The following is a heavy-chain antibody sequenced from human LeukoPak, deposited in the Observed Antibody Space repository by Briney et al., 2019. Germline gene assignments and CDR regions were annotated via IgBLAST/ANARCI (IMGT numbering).Heavy chain of an antibody. CDR1: GGSFSGYY. CDR3: ARGEKYYYGLNWFDP. Sequence: SETLSLTCAVYGGSFSGYYWGWIRQPPGKGLEWIGIISYSGSTYHNPSLKSRVTISVATSKNQFSLKLSSVTAADTAVYYCARGEKYYYGLNWFDPWGQGTLVTVSS. J-gene: IGHJ5*02. V-gene: IGHV4-34*01. CDR2: ISYSGST. D-gene: IGHD3-10*01.